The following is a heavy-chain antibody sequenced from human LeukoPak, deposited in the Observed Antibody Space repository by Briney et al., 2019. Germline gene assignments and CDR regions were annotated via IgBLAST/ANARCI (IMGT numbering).Heavy chain of an antibody. D-gene: IGHD2-15*01. CDR1: GYTFTSYG. Sequence: ASVKVSCKASGYTFTSYGISWVRQAPGQGLEWMGIINPSGGSTSYAQKFQGRVTMTRDTSTSTVYMELSSLRSEDTAVYYCARAYVVAARFAFDIWGQGTMVTVSS. CDR2: INPSGGST. V-gene: IGHV1-46*01. CDR3: ARAYVVAARFAFDI. J-gene: IGHJ3*02.